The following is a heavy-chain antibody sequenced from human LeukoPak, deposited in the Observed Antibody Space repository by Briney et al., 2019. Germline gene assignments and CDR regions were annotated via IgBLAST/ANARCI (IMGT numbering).Heavy chain of an antibody. CDR1: GGSFSGYY. CDR3: ARVYSSSSQFNWFDP. J-gene: IGHJ5*02. CDR2: INHSGST. V-gene: IGHV4-34*01. Sequence: SETLSLTCAVYGGSFSGYYWSWLRQPPGKGLEWIGEINHSGSTNYNPSLKSRVTISVDTSKNQFSLKLSSVTAADTAVYYCARVYSSSSQFNWFDPWGQGTLVTVSS. D-gene: IGHD6-6*01.